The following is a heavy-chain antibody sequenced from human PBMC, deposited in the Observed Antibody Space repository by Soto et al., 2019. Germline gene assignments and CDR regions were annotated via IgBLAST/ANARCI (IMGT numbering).Heavy chain of an antibody. CDR1: GYSISSSNW. CDR2: IYYSWTT. Sequence: SETLSLTCAVSGYSISSSNWWGWIRQPPGKGLEWIGYIYYSWTTYYNPSLKSRVTLSLDTSKNQFSLKLTSVTAVDTAVYYCARREIQGPIDYWGQGTLVTVSS. CDR3: ARREIQGPIDY. D-gene: IGHD1-26*01. J-gene: IGHJ4*02. V-gene: IGHV4-28*01.